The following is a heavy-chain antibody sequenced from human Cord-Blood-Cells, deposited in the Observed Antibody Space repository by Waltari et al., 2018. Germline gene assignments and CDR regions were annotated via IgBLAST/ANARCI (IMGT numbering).Heavy chain of an antibody. Sequence: QVQLVQSGAEVKKPGASVKVSCKASGYTFTSYAMHWVRQAPGQRLEWMGWINAGNGNTKYSQKFQGRGTITRDTSASTAYMELSSLRSEDTAVYYWARALPPSTVTTRGGFDYWGQGTLVTVSS. D-gene: IGHD4-17*01. V-gene: IGHV1-3*01. CDR2: INAGNGNT. CDR3: ARALPPSTVTTRGGFDY. CDR1: GYTFTSYA. J-gene: IGHJ4*02.